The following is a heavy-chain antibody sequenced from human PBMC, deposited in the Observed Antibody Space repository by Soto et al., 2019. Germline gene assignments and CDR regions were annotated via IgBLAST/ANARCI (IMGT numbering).Heavy chain of an antibody. D-gene: IGHD4-17*01. CDR1: GGTFSSYA. CDR2: IIPIFGTA. CDR3: ARPYDYGGNDYFDY. J-gene: IGHJ4*02. V-gene: IGHV1-69*13. Sequence: SVKVSCKASGGTFSSYAISWVRQAPGQGLEWMGGIIPIFGTANYAQKFQGRVTITADESTSTAYMELSSLRSEDTAVYYCARPYDYGGNDYFDYWGQGTLVTVSS.